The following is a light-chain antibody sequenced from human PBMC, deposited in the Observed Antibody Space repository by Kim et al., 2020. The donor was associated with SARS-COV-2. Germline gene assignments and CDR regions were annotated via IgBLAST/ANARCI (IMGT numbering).Light chain of an antibody. CDR3: ASYSSYTTVV. J-gene: IGLJ2*01. V-gene: IGLV2-14*03. CDR2: DVS. CDR1: SSDIGVYNY. Sequence: QSITISCTGTSSDIGVYNYVSWYQQHPGKAPKVMIYDVSTRPSGVSTRFSGSKSASTASLTISGLQPEDESNYYCASYSSYTTVVFGGGTQLTVL.